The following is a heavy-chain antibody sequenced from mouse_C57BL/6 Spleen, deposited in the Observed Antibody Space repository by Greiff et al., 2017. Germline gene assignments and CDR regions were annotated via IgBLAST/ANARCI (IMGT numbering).Heavy chain of an antibody. D-gene: IGHD2-2*01. CDR2: IYPGSGST. CDR3: ARPHYYGYDAGFAY. V-gene: IGHV1-55*01. J-gene: IGHJ3*01. Sequence: VQLQQPGAELVKPGASVKMSCKASGYTFTSYWITWVKQRPGQGLEWIGDIYPGSGSTNYNEKFKSKATLTVDTSSSTAYMQLSSLTSEDSAVDYCARPHYYGYDAGFAYWGQGALVTVSA. CDR1: GYTFTSYW.